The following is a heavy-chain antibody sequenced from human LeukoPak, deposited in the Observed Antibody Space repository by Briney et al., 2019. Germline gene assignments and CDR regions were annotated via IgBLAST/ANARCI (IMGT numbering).Heavy chain of an antibody. J-gene: IGHJ6*04. Sequence: PVKVSCKASGGTFSSYAISWVRQAPGQGLEWMGGIIPIFGTANYAQKFQGRVTITADESTSTAYMELSSLRSEDTAVYYCARASRYYDILTGYYRSYYYYGMDVWGKGTTVTVSS. CDR1: GGTFSSYA. D-gene: IGHD3-9*01. V-gene: IGHV1-69*01. CDR2: IIPIFGTA. CDR3: ARASRYYDILTGYYRSYYYYGMDV.